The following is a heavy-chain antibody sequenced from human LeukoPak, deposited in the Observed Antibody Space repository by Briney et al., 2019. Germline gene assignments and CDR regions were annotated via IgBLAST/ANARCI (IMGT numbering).Heavy chain of an antibody. CDR2: ISGSGGST. Sequence: GGSLRLSCAASGLTFSSYSMNWVRQAPGKGLEWVSAISGSGGSTYYADSVKGRFTISRDNSKNTLYLQMNSLRAEDTAVYYCAKDSVVAGRYNWFDPWGQGTLVTVSS. CDR3: AKDSVVAGRYNWFDP. J-gene: IGHJ5*02. V-gene: IGHV3-23*01. D-gene: IGHD6-19*01. CDR1: GLTFSSYS.